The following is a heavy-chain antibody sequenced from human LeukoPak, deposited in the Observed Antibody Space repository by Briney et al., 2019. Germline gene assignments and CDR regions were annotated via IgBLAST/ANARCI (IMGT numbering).Heavy chain of an antibody. CDR3: ARRMGATRRVQYFQH. D-gene: IGHD1-26*01. J-gene: IGHJ1*01. Sequence: LGGSLRLSCAASGFTFSSYAMHWVRQAPGKGLEWVAVISYDGSNKYYADSVKGRFTISRDNAKNSLYLQMNSLRAEDTAVYYCARRMGATRRVQYFQHWGQGTLVTVSS. CDR1: GFTFSSYA. V-gene: IGHV3-30*04. CDR2: ISYDGSNK.